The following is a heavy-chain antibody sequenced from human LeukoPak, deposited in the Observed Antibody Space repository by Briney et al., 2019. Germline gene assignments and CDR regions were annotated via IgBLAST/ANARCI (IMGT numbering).Heavy chain of an antibody. J-gene: IGHJ6*03. V-gene: IGHV4-59*01. Sequence: SETLSLTCTVSGGSISRYYLRWTRQPPGKGLEWIGYIYYSGSTNYNPSLKSRVTISVDTSKNQFSLKLNSVTAADTAVYYCARDSFSSCSDGSCYRGRHYYYYMDVWGKGTTVTVSS. CDR1: GGSISRYY. D-gene: IGHD2-15*01. CDR2: IYYSGST. CDR3: ARDSFSSCSDGSCYRGRHYYYYMDV.